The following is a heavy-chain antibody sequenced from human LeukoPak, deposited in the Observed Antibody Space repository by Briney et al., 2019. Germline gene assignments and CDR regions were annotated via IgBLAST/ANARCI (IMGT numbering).Heavy chain of an antibody. J-gene: IGHJ6*03. CDR2: FNPKSGDT. CDR1: GFMFTAYY. Sequence: VASVKVSCKTSGFMFTAYYIHWVRQVPGQGLEWMGWFNPKSGDTNYPQKFQGRVTMTGDTSTSTAYMELSSLRSDDTARYFCARDSSTWYSDYYYYMDVWGKGTTVTVSS. CDR3: ARDSSTWYSDYYYYMDV. D-gene: IGHD2/OR15-2a*01. V-gene: IGHV1-2*02.